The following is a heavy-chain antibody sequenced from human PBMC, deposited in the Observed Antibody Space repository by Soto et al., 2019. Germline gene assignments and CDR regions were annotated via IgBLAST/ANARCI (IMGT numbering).Heavy chain of an antibody. D-gene: IGHD6-19*01. CDR2: TYYSGSA. J-gene: IGHJ4*02. CDR1: GSSISSSIYY. Sequence: SETLSLTCTGSGSSISSSIYYWGWIRQPTGKWLEWIGSTYYSGSAYYNSSLMSRVTISVDTSKIQFSLKLSSVSAADPAVYYGASRPYSSETYLVYWRQGTLVTVCS. CDR3: ASRPYSSETYLVY. V-gene: IGHV4-39*01.